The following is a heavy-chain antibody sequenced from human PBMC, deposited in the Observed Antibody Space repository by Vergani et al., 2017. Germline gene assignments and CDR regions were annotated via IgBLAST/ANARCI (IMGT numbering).Heavy chain of an antibody. CDR3: AGVLGVTENYYYGMDV. Sequence: QVQLVQSGAEVKKPGSSVKVSCKASGGTFSSYTISWVRQAPGHGLEWMGRIIPILGIANYAQKFQGRVTITADKATSTAYMELSSLRSEDTAVYYCAGVLGVTENYYYGMDVWGQGSTVTVAS. CDR1: GGTFSSYT. D-gene: IGHD3-3*01. V-gene: IGHV1-69*02. J-gene: IGHJ6*02. CDR2: IIPILGIA.